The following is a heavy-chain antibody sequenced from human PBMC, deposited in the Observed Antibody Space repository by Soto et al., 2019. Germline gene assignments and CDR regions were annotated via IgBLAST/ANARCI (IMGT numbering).Heavy chain of an antibody. J-gene: IGHJ3*02. CDR1: GYSFTSYW. CDR2: IYPGDSDT. D-gene: IGHD3-22*01. Sequence: PGESLKISCKGSGYSFTSYWIGWVLQIPWKGLEWMGIIYPGDSDTRYSPSFQGQVTISADKSISTAYLQWSSLKASDTAMYYCARHNYYDSSESAFDIWGQGTMVTVSS. V-gene: IGHV5-51*01. CDR3: ARHNYYDSSESAFDI.